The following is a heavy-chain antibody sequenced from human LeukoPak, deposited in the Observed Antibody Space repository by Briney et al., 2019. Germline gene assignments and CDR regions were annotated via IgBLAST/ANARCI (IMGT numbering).Heavy chain of an antibody. Sequence: GSLRLSCAASGFTFSSYAMSWVRQPPGKGLEWIGEINHSGSTNYNPSLKSRVTISVDTSKNQFSLKLSSVTAADTAVYYCARGRAPGYYDFWSGYFFFDYWGQGTLVTVSS. D-gene: IGHD3-3*01. J-gene: IGHJ4*02. CDR1: GFTFSSYA. CDR2: INHSGST. CDR3: ARGRAPGYYDFWSGYFFFDY. V-gene: IGHV4-34*01.